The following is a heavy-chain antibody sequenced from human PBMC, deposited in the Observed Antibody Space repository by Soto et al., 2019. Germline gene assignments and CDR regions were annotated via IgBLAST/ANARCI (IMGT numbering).Heavy chain of an antibody. Sequence: APVKVSFMASGSTFTSYGLSWLKQAPGQGLEWMGWISAYNGNTNYAQKLQGRVTMTTDTSTSTAYMELRSLRSDDTAVYYCARDCGPLDSGDSYGYCGYLDYWGQGTRVTVSS. J-gene: IGHJ4*02. CDR3: ARDCGPLDSGDSYGYCGYLDY. CDR2: ISAYNGNT. V-gene: IGHV1-18*01. D-gene: IGHD5-18*01. CDR1: GSTFTSYG.